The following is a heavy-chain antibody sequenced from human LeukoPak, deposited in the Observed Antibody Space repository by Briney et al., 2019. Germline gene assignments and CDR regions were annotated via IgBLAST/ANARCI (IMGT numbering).Heavy chain of an antibody. Sequence: GGSLRLSCAASGFTFSSYWMSWVRQAPGKGLEWVANIKQDGSEKYYVDSVKGRFTISRDNAKNSLYLQMNSLRAEDTAVYYCARDSGVVVINDAFDIWGQGTMVTVSS. CDR3: ARDSGVVVINDAFDI. CDR1: GFTFSSYW. J-gene: IGHJ3*02. V-gene: IGHV3-7*01. CDR2: IKQDGSEK. D-gene: IGHD3-22*01.